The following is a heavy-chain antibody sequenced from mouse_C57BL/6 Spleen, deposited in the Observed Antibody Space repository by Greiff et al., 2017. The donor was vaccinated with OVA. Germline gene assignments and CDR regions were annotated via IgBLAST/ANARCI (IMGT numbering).Heavy chain of an antibody. CDR2: ISYSGST. J-gene: IGHJ3*01. V-gene: IGHV3-1*01. D-gene: IGHD2-2*01. CDR1: GYSITSGYD. Sequence: ESGPGMVKPSQSLSLTCTVTGYSITSGYDWHWIRHFPGNKLEWMGYISYSGSTNYNPSLKSRISITHDTSKNHFFLKLNSVTTEDTATYYCARGGYDWFAYWGQGTLVTVSA. CDR3: ARGGYDWFAY.